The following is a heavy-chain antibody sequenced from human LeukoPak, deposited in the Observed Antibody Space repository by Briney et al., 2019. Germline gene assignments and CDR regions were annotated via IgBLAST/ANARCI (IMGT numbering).Heavy chain of an antibody. V-gene: IGHV3-21*01. D-gene: IGHD6-13*01. J-gene: IGHJ6*02. Sequence: PGGSLRLSCAASGFTFSSYSMNWVRQAPGKGLEWVSSISSSSSYIYYADSVKGRFTISRDNAKNSLYLQMNSLRGEDTAVYYCARVISSSWSGRDYGMDVWGQGTTVTVSS. CDR3: ARVISSSWSGRDYGMDV. CDR1: GFTFSSYS. CDR2: ISSSSSYI.